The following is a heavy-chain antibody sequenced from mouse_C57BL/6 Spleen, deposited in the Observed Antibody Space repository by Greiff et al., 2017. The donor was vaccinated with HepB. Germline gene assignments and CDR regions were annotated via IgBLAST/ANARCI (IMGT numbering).Heavy chain of an antibody. CDR2: IDPNSGGT. V-gene: IGHV1-72*01. CDR3: ARSYYYGSSCLAMDY. D-gene: IGHD1-1*01. CDR1: GYTFTSYW. J-gene: IGHJ4*01. Sequence: VQLQQPGAELVKPGASVKLSCKASGYTFTSYWMHWVKQRPGRGPEWIGRIDPNSGGTKYNEKFKSKATLTVDKPSSTAYMQLSSLTSEDSAVYYCARSYYYGSSCLAMDYWGQGTSVTVSS.